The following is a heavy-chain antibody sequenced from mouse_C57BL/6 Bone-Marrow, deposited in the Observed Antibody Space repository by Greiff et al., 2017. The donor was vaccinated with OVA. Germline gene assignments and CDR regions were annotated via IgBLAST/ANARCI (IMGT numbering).Heavy chain of an antibody. V-gene: IGHV5-17*01. J-gene: IGHJ3*01. CDR3: ARPPYYYGSSWFAY. D-gene: IGHD1-1*01. CDR2: ISSGSSTI. Sequence: DVMLVESGGGLVKPGGSLKLSCAASGFTFSDYGMHWVRQAPEKGLEWVAYISSGSSTIYYADTVKGRFTISRDNAKNTLFLQMTSLRSEDTAMYYCARPPYYYGSSWFAYWGQGTLVTVSA. CDR1: GFTFSDYG.